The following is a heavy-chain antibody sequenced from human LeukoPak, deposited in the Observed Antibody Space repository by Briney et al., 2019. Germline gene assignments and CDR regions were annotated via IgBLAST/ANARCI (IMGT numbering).Heavy chain of an antibody. J-gene: IGHJ4*02. V-gene: IGHV3-23*01. Sequence: PGGSLTLSCAASGFTFSSYAMSWVRQAPGKGLEWVSAMSGSGGSTYYADSVKGRFTISRDNSKNTLYLQMNSLRAEDTAVYYCANPHFIVVVPAALDYWGQGTLVTVSS. D-gene: IGHD2-2*01. CDR1: GFTFSSYA. CDR2: MSGSGGST. CDR3: ANPHFIVVVPAALDY.